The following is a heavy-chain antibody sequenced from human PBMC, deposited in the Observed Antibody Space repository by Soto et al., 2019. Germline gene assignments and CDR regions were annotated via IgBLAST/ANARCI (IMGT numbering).Heavy chain of an antibody. V-gene: IGHV3-30*18. D-gene: IGHD3-10*01. CDR3: AKKAYGSGSYYLLYYYYGMDV. Sequence: QVQLVESGGGVVQPGRSLRLSCAASGFTFSSYGMHWVRHAPGKGLEWVAVISYDGSNKYYADSVKGRFTISRDNSKNTLYLQMNSLRAEDTAVYYCAKKAYGSGSYYLLYYYYGMDVWGQGTTVTVSS. J-gene: IGHJ6*02. CDR2: ISYDGSNK. CDR1: GFTFSSYG.